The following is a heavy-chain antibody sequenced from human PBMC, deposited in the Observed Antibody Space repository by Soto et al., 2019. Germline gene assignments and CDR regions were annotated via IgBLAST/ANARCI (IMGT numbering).Heavy chain of an antibody. CDR2: VYFTGST. V-gene: IGHV4-61*01. Sequence: QVQVQESGPGLVKPSETLYLNCTVSGASVSTGSYYWSWIRQPPGKGLEWIGYVYFTGSTYYNPSLRRRVTLSLDMSNNQFSLKLSSVTAADTALYFCSRGGYFGWGSSRFDPWRQGTQVTVSS. CDR1: GASVSTGSYY. J-gene: IGHJ5*02. D-gene: IGHD3-10*01. CDR3: SRGGYFGWGSSRFDP.